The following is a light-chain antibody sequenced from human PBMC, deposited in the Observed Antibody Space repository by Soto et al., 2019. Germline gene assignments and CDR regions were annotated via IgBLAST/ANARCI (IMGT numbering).Light chain of an antibody. CDR3: HHYDTLLPRFS. CDR2: DAS. V-gene: IGKV1-33*01. J-gene: IGKJ3*01. Sequence: DIQMTQSPTSLSASVGDRVTITCRASQDISNFLNWYQQKPGKAPKLLIYDASNLQTGVPSRFSGSGSGTEFTFTISTLQPDDVATYYCHHYDTLLPRFSFGPGTRVDIK. CDR1: QDISNF.